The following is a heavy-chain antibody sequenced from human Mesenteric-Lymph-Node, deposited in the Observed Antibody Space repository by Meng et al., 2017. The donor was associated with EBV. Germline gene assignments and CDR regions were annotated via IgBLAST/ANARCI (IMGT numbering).Heavy chain of an antibody. D-gene: IGHD2-15*01. Sequence: QVQLQEAGPGLVKPSGTLSLTCAVSGGSISSSNWWSWVRQPPGKGLEWIGEIYHSGSTNYNPSLKSRVTISVDKSKNQFSLKLSSVTAADTAVYYCARVAYCSGGSCYLYYFDYWGQGTLVTVFS. CDR3: ARVAYCSGGSCYLYYFDY. CDR1: GGSISSSNW. CDR2: IYHSGST. V-gene: IGHV4-4*02. J-gene: IGHJ4*02.